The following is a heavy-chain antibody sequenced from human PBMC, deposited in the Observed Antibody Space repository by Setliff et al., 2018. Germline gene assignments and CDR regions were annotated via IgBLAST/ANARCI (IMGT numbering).Heavy chain of an antibody. CDR1: GYTFANSI. CDR3: LRLVRYCTKIACQATSGDEV. D-gene: IGHD2-8*01. J-gene: IGHJ4*02. Sequence: ASVKVSCKASGYTFANSIVSWVRQAPGQGLEWVGWISAYNGKTYFAQKFQDRITLTTDTSTNTGYLELRGLRSDDTAVYYCLRLVRYCTKIACQATSGDEVWGLGTLVTVSS. V-gene: IGHV1-18*04. CDR2: ISAYNGKT.